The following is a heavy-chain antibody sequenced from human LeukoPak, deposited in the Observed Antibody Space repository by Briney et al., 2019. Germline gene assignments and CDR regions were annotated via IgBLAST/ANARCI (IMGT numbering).Heavy chain of an antibody. CDR3: AKDVGVVTAHNAFDI. CDR2: ITWNGGSI. Sequence: GGSLRLSCAASGFTFDDYAMHWVRQAPGKGLEWVSGITWNGGSIGYADSVKGRFTISRDNAKNSLYLQMNRLRAEDTALYYCAKDVGVVTAHNAFDIWGQGTMVTVSS. CDR1: GFTFDDYA. V-gene: IGHV3-9*01. J-gene: IGHJ3*02. D-gene: IGHD2-21*02.